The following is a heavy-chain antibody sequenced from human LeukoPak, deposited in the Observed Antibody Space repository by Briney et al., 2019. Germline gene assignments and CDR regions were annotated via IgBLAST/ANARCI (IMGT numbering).Heavy chain of an antibody. CDR1: GFTFSGYG. D-gene: IGHD5-18*01. V-gene: IGHV3-48*01. CDR3: AKGLGYSYGDAFDI. CDR2: ISYDSAIK. Sequence: GGSLRLSCAASGFTFSGYGMHWVRQAPGKGLEWISYISYDSAIKYYADSVRGRFTISRDNAKNSLSLQMHSLRAEDTALYYCAKGLGYSYGDAFDIWGQGTMVTVSS. J-gene: IGHJ3*02.